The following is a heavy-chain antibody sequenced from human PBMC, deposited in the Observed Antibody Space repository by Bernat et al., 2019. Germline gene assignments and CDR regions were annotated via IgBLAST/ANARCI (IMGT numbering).Heavy chain of an antibody. CDR2: ISSSSSYI. CDR1: GFTFSSYS. Sequence: EVQLVESGGGLVKPGGSLRLSCAASGFTFSSYSMNWVRQAPGKGLEWVSYISSSSSYIYYADSVKGRFTISRDNAKNSLYLQMNSLRAEDTAVYYCARGGDCTGGVCYNSHVDYWGQGTLVTVSS. CDR3: ARGGDCTGGVCYNSHVDY. V-gene: IGHV3-21*05. D-gene: IGHD2-8*02. J-gene: IGHJ4*02.